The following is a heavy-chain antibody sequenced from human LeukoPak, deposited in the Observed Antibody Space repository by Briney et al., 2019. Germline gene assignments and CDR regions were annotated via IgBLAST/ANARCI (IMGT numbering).Heavy chain of an antibody. CDR3: ARMVRAPYYYMDV. CDR2: TYYSGST. CDR1: GGSIRSYY. J-gene: IGHJ6*03. Sequence: SETLSLTCTVSGGSIRSYYWSWIRQPPGKGLEWIAYTYYSGSTNYNPSLKSRVTISVDTSKNQFSLKLSSVTAADTAVYYCARMVRAPYYYMDVWGKGTTVTISS. D-gene: IGHD3-10*01. V-gene: IGHV4-59*01.